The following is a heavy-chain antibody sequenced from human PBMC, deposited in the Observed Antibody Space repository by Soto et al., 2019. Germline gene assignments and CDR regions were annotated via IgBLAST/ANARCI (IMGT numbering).Heavy chain of an antibody. CDR2: IYHSGST. J-gene: IGHJ4*02. CDR1: GNSISSGGYY. Sequence: SETLSLTCTVSGNSISSGGYYWSWIRQLPGKGLEWIGYIYHSGSTNYNPSLKSRVTISVDKSKNQFSLKLSSVTAADTAVYYCARARRGLYCSGGSCYRLDYWGQGTLVTVSS. CDR3: ARARRGLYCSGGSCYRLDY. V-gene: IGHV4-30-2*01. D-gene: IGHD2-15*01.